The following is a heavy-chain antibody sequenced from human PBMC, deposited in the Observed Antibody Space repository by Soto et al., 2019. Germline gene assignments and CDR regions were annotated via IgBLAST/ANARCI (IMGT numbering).Heavy chain of an antibody. CDR2: ISSASSET. Sequence: GGPLQSCFNASGFTCSRVSMNWVRQVPGKGLEWVASISSASSETWYADSVKGRFIISRDNAQNSLFLQMNTLRPEDSAIYYCARVAYWGPGTQVTVSS. CDR1: GFTCSRVS. CDR3: ARVAY. V-gene: IGHV3-21*04. J-gene: IGHJ4*02.